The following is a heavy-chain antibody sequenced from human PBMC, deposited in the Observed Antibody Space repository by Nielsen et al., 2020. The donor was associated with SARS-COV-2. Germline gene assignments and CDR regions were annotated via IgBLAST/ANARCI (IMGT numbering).Heavy chain of an antibody. Sequence: GESLKISCVASGFIFRTYGMHWVRQAPGKGLEWVAVIWYDGTNEYYADSVKGRFTISRDNAKNSLYLQMNSLRPEDTAVYYCASGPLAVAPDSWGQGTLVTVSS. CDR2: IWYDGTNE. CDR3: ASGPLAVAPDS. J-gene: IGHJ4*02. V-gene: IGHV3-33*03. CDR1: GFIFRTYG. D-gene: IGHD6-19*01.